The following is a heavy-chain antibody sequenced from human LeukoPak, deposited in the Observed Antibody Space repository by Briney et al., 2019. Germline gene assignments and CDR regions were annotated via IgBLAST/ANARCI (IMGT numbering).Heavy chain of an antibody. D-gene: IGHD5-18*01. V-gene: IGHV4-39*01. J-gene: IGHJ4*02. CDR3: ARRLTAMVDY. Sequence: SETLSLTCTVSGGSISSSSYYWGWIRQPPGKGLEWIGSIYYSGSTYYNPSLKSRVTISVDTSKNQFSLKLSSVTAADTAVYYCARRLTAMVDYWGQGTLVTVSS. CDR1: GGSISSSSYY. CDR2: IYYSGST.